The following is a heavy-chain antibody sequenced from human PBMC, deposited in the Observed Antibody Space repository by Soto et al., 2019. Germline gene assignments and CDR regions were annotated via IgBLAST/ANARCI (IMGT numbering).Heavy chain of an antibody. Sequence: PSETLSLTCAVYGGSFSGYYWSWIRQPPGKGLEWIGEINHSGSTNYNPSLKSRVTISVDTSKNQFSLKLSSVTAADTAVYYCARVSSGWYTPSFDYWGQGTLVTV. J-gene: IGHJ4*02. CDR2: INHSGST. V-gene: IGHV4-34*01. CDR1: GGSFSGYY. D-gene: IGHD6-19*01. CDR3: ARVSSGWYTPSFDY.